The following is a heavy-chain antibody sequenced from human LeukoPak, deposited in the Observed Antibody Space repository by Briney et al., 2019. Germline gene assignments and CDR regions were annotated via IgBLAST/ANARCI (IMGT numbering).Heavy chain of an antibody. V-gene: IGHV4-38-2*01. CDR1: DYPISSDYY. Sequence: PSETLSLTCGVSDYPISSDYYWGWLRQPPGKGLEWIGSIYHSGTAYYNPSLNSRVSISVDTSKNQFSLKLNSVTAADTAVYYCARVWGYTYGYFDYWGQGTLVTVSS. D-gene: IGHD5-18*01. CDR2: IYHSGTA. J-gene: IGHJ4*02. CDR3: ARVWGYTYGYFDY.